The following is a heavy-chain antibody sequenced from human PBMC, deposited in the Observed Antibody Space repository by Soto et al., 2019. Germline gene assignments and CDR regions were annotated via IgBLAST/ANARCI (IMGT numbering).Heavy chain of an antibody. CDR1: GNLIKHYF. V-gene: IGHV5-51*01. J-gene: IGHJ4*02. CDR2: IFPDDADT. Sequence: GESPKTSCCTLGNLIKHYFNGWVRPMPGQGLEWMGIIFPDDADTRYGRSFQGHVTISVDKSISTAYVQWSSLEASDSAIYYCFRGGVTSRTFDYWGQGTLVTVSS. CDR3: FRGGVTSRTFDY. D-gene: IGHD3-16*01.